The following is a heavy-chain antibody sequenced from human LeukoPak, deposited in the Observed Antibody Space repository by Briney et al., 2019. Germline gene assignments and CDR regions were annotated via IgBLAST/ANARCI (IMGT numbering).Heavy chain of an antibody. Sequence: GGSLRLSCATSGFTFSSYWMSWVRRAPGKGLEWVANIKQDGSQIFNVDSVKGRFTISRDTAKNTLSLRMNSLRAEDTAVYYCAREYCSGTSCYGYFDYWGQGTLVTVSS. D-gene: IGHD2-2*01. V-gene: IGHV3-7*01. CDR3: AREYCSGTSCYGYFDY. J-gene: IGHJ4*02. CDR1: GFTFSSYW. CDR2: IKQDGSQI.